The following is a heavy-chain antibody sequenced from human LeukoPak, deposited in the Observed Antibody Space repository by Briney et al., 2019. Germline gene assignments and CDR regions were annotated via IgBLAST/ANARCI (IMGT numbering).Heavy chain of an antibody. CDR2: ISSTASSI. CDR3: ARDVTYHGGDWFDP. CDR1: EFTFGSYS. V-gene: IGHV3-48*02. Sequence: GGSLRLSCAASEFTFGSYSMSWVRQAPGKGLEWVSYISSTASSIYYADPVKGRLTISRDNAKNSLYLQMNSLRDEDTAVYYCARDVTYHGGDWFDPWGQGTLVTVSS. J-gene: IGHJ5*02. D-gene: IGHD4-23*01.